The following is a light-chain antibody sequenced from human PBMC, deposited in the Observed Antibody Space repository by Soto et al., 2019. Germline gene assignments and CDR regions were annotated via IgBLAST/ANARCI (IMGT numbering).Light chain of an antibody. Sequence: EIVLKQSPGPLSLSTGEGATLSCRASQSISSSYLAWYQHNRGQAPRLLIYGASTRAAGTPDRFSGSGSGTDFTLTISRLEPEDFAVYYCQQYGSSRWTFGQGTKV. V-gene: IGKV3-20*01. J-gene: IGKJ1*01. CDR1: QSISSSY. CDR2: GAS. CDR3: QQYGSSRWT.